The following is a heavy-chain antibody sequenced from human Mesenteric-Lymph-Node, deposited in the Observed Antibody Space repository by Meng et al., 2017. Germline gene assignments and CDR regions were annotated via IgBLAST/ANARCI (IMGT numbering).Heavy chain of an antibody. Sequence: QLQLQESGPGLVRPWETLSLTCTVSGDSVNTHYYWSWIRQSPEKGLELIGYIYHSGSANYNPSLKNRVTISVDTSRNQFSMKLNSLTAADTAVYCCARMIGSGPFDHWGQGSLVTVSS. CDR3: ARMIGSGPFDH. V-gene: IGHV4-61*01. CDR2: IYHSGSA. D-gene: IGHD6-19*01. CDR1: GDSVNTHYY. J-gene: IGHJ4*02.